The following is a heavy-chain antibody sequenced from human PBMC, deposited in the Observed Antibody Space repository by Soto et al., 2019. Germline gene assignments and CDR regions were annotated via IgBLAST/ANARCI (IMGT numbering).Heavy chain of an antibody. V-gene: IGHV1-69*06. CDR1: GDTFSSTYA. J-gene: IGHJ5*02. CDR2: ILPIFGST. D-gene: IGHD3-22*01. CDR3: AGDSPDDNGGYCAISYCFHH. Sequence: QVQLEQSGAELMKPGSSVKVSCKASGDTFSSTYAISWVRQAPGRGLEWLGGILPIFGSTNYAKNFQDRVTITADKSTSTVYMGLSGLNSEDTALYYCAGDSPDDNGGYCAISYCFHHWGQGTLVTVSS.